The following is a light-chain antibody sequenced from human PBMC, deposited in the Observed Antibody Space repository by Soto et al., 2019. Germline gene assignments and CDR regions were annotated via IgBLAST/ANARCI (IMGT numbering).Light chain of an antibody. J-gene: IGLJ3*02. CDR3: MLTYWGPWV. CDR1: TGAVTSGHH. Sequence: QAVVTQEPSLTVSPGGTITLTCGSSTGAVTSGHHPYWLQQKPGQAPRSLIYDTSNKQSWTPARFSGSLLGDKAALTLSGAQPEDEADYYCMLTYWGPWVSGGGTKLTVL. CDR2: DTS. V-gene: IGLV7-46*01.